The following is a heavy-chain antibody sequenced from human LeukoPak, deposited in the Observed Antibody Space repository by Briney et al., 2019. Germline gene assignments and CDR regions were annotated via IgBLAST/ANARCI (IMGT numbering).Heavy chain of an antibody. CDR1: GFTFSNLW. CDR2: IKQDGSEK. D-gene: IGHD6-13*01. CDR3: ATSTAAAGTD. V-gene: IGHV3-7*03. Sequence: PGGSLRRSCAASGFTFSNLWMSWVRQAPGKGLKWVANIKQDGSEKYYVDSVKGRFTISRDNAQNSLYLQMNSLRAEDTAIYYCATSTAAAGTDWGQGTLVTVSS. J-gene: IGHJ4*02.